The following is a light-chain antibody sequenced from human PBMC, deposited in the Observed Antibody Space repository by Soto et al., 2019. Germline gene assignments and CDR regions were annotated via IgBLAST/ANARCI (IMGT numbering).Light chain of an antibody. CDR2: DAS. Sequence: DIQMTQSPSTLSASIGDRVSITCRASQSISKWLAWHQQKPGKAPKLLIYDASTLQSGVPSRFSGSGSGTEFTLTISSLQPDDFATYYCHQYSTYSPTFGQGTKVDIK. CDR1: QSISKW. V-gene: IGKV1-5*01. CDR3: HQYSTYSPT. J-gene: IGKJ1*01.